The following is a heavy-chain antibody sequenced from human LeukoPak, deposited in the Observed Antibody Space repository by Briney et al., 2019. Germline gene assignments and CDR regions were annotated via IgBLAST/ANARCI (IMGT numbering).Heavy chain of an antibody. V-gene: IGHV3-23*01. CDR1: GFTFSSYA. CDR2: ISGSGGST. D-gene: IGHD3-10*01. CDR3: AKATMVRGVIIPFDY. J-gene: IGHJ4*02. Sequence: PGGSLRLSCAASGFTFSSYAMSWVRQAPGKGLEWVSAISGSGGSTYYADSVKGRFTISRDNSKNTLYLQMNSLRAEDTAVYYCAKATMVRGVIIPFDYWGQGTLVTVSS.